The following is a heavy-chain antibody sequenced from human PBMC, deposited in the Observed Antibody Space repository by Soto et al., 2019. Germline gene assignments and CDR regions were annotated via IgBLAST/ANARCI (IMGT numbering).Heavy chain of an antibody. CDR3: ARGGFSQDY. J-gene: IGHJ4*02. V-gene: IGHV4-34*01. CDR1: GGSFSGYY. Sequence: SETLSLTCAVYGGSFSGYYWSWIRQPPGKGLEWIGEINHSGSTNYNPSLKSRVTISVDTSKNQFSLKLSSVTAADTAVYYCARGGFSQDYRGQGTLVTVSS. CDR2: INHSGST.